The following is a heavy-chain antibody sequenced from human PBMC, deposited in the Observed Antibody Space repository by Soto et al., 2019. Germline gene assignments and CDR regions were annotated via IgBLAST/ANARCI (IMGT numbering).Heavy chain of an antibody. Sequence: GGSLRLSCAASGFSFSSSAMSWVRQTPGKGLEWISAISGSGGGGSTYYADSVKGRFTISRDNSKNTLYLQMNSLTADDTALYHCAAGPTIFGVVIRLYNYYGLDVWGQGTTVTVSS. CDR2: ISGSGGGGST. CDR3: AAGPTIFGVVIRLYNYYGLDV. V-gene: IGHV3-23*01. CDR1: GFSFSSSA. J-gene: IGHJ6*02. D-gene: IGHD3-3*01.